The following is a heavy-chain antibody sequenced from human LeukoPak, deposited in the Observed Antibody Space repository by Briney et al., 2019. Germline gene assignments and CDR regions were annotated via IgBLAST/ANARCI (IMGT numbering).Heavy chain of an antibody. CDR1: GGSISSSNW. D-gene: IGHD3-22*01. V-gene: IGHV4-4*02. Sequence: SETLSLTCAVSGGSISSSNWWSWVRQPPGKGLEWIGEIYHSGSTNYNPSLKSRVTISVDKSKNQFSLKLSSVTAADTAVYYCASFTYYYDSSGPSFDYWGQGTLVTVSS. CDR2: IYHSGST. CDR3: ASFTYYYDSSGPSFDY. J-gene: IGHJ4*02.